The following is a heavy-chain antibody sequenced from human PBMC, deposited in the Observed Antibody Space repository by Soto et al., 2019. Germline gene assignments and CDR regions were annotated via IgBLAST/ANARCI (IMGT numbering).Heavy chain of an antibody. CDR1: GFTFSSYW. CDR2: INSDGSST. Sequence: GESLKISCAASGFTFSSYWMHWVRQAPGKGLVWVSRINSDGSSTSYADSVKGRFTISRDNAKNTLYLQMNSLRAEDTAVYYCAREGYCSGGSCYDAFDIWGQGTMVTVSS. J-gene: IGHJ3*02. CDR3: AREGYCSGGSCYDAFDI. D-gene: IGHD2-15*01. V-gene: IGHV3-74*01.